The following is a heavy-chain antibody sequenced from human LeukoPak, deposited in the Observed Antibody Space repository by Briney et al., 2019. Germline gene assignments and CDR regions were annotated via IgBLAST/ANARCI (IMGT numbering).Heavy chain of an antibody. V-gene: IGHV1-18*01. Sequence: ASVKVSCKASGYTFTSYGISWVRQAPGQGLEWMGWISAYNGNTNYAQELQGRVTMTTDTSTSTAYMELRSLRSDDTAVYYCARVWSETHIVVVPAAILDYWGQGTLVTVSS. D-gene: IGHD2-2*02. CDR1: GYTFTSYG. CDR2: ISAYNGNT. J-gene: IGHJ4*02. CDR3: ARVWSETHIVVVPAAILDY.